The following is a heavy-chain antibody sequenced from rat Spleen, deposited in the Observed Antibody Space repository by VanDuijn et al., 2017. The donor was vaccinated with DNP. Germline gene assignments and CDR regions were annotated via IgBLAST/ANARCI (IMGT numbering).Heavy chain of an antibody. J-gene: IGHJ2*01. V-gene: IGHV3-1*01. CDR3: ARWTRYFDS. D-gene: IGHD1-7*01. CDR1: GYSITSNY. CDR2: ISYSGNT. Sequence: EVQLQESGSGLVKPSQSLSLTCSVTGYSITSNYWGWIRKFPGNKMEYIGHISYSGNTNYNPSLKSRISITRDTSKNHFFLHLNSVTTEDTATYYCARWTRYFDSWGQGVLVTVSS.